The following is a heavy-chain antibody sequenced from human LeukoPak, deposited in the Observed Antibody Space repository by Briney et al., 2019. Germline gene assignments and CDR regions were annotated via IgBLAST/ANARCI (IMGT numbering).Heavy chain of an antibody. Sequence: GGSLRLSCAASGFTFSDHYMDWVRQTPGKGLEWLGRIRNKAKSYTTEYAPSVKGRFTLSRDDSKNSVYLQMNSLKTEDTAVYYCARDQSYNLDYWGQGTLVTVSS. CDR1: GFTFSDHY. CDR2: IRNKAKSYTT. CDR3: ARDQSYNLDY. J-gene: IGHJ4*01. D-gene: IGHD1-14*01. V-gene: IGHV3-72*01.